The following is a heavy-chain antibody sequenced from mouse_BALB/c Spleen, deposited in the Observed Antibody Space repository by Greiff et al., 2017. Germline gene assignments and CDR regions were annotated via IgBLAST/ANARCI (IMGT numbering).Heavy chain of an antibody. CDR2: IWAGGST. CDR3: ARDDGYYFDY. D-gene: IGHD2-3*01. J-gene: IGHJ2*01. CDR1: GFSLTSYG. V-gene: IGHV2-9*02. Sequence: QVQLKESGPGLVAPSQSLSITCTVSGFSLTSYGVHWVRQPPGKGLEWLGVIWAGGSTNYNSALMSRLSISKDNSKSQVFFKMNSLQANDTAIYYCARDDGYYFDYWGQGTTLTVSS.